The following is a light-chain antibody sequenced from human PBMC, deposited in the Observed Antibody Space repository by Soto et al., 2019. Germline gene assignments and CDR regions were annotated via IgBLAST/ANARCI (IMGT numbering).Light chain of an antibody. CDR2: DAS. Sequence: EIVLTQSPGTLSLSPGERATLSCRASQSVSSSYLAWSQQKPGQAPILLIYDASSRATGIPDRFSGSGSGTDFTLTISRLEPEAFAVYFCQQYGSSPYAFGQGTKLEVK. CDR3: QQYGSSPYA. V-gene: IGKV3-20*01. J-gene: IGKJ2*01. CDR1: QSVSSSY.